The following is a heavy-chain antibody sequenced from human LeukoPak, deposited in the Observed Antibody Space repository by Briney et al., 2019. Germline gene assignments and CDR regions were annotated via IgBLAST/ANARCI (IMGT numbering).Heavy chain of an antibody. CDR2: MYYSGST. Sequence: PSETLSLTCTVSGGSISSSNYYWGWIRQPPGKGLEWIGSMYYSGSTYYNPSLKSRVTISVDTSKNQFSLKLSSMTAADTAVYYCARDPYYYGSGSYDAWFDPWGQGTLVTVSS. V-gene: IGHV4-39*07. D-gene: IGHD3-10*01. CDR1: GGSISSSNYY. J-gene: IGHJ5*02. CDR3: ARDPYYYGSGSYDAWFDP.